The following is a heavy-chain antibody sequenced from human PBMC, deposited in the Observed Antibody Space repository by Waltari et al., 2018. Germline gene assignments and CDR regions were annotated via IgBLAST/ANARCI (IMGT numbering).Heavy chain of an antibody. Sequence: EVEMVESGGASVKPGESLRLSCVASGFTFPPAWLTWVRQVPGRVLEWMGRIQSKDRGEATDFAAPVKGRFSISRDDSRNTVSLQMNNLKAEDTGIYYCTTLDAPWGGWGQGTLVTVSS. V-gene: IGHV3-15*02. D-gene: IGHD7-27*01. CDR2: IQSKDRGEAT. CDR3: TTLDAPWGG. J-gene: IGHJ4*02. CDR1: GFTFPPAW.